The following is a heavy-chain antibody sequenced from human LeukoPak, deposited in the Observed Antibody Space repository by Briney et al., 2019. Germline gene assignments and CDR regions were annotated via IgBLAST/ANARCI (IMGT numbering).Heavy chain of an antibody. CDR3: ARGSGYSTWTGGYFDY. V-gene: IGHV1-18*01. J-gene: IGHJ4*02. D-gene: IGHD3-3*01. CDR1: GYTFTSYG. Sequence: ASVKVSFTASGYTFTSYGISWVRQAPGQGLEWMGWISAYNGNTNYAQKLQGRVTMTTDTSTSTAYMELRSLRSDDTAVYYCARGSGYSTWTGGYFDYWGQGTLVTVSS. CDR2: ISAYNGNT.